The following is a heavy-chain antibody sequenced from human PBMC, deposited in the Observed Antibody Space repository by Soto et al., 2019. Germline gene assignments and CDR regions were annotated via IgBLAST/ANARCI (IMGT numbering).Heavy chain of an antibody. D-gene: IGHD2-15*01. Sequence: ASVKVSCKASGYTFTSYDINWVRQATGQGLEWMGWMNPNSGNTGYAQKIQGRVTMTRNTSISTAYMELSSLRSEDTAVYYCARKGATYCSGGSCNGDDAFDIWG. CDR2: MNPNSGNT. V-gene: IGHV1-8*01. CDR3: ARKGATYCSGGSCNGDDAFDI. CDR1: GYTFTSYD. J-gene: IGHJ3*02.